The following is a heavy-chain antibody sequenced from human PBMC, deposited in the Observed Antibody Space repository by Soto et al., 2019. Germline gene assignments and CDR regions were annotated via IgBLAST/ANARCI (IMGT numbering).Heavy chain of an antibody. CDR3: AREMTIVGVVIIFRGAFDI. J-gene: IGHJ3*02. D-gene: IGHD3-3*01. Sequence: QVQLVESGGGVVQPGRSLRLSCAASGFTFSSYAMHWVRQAPGKGLEWVAVISYDGSNKYYADSVKGRFTISRDNSKNTLYLQMNSLRAEDTAVYYCAREMTIVGVVIIFRGAFDIWGQGTMVTVSS. CDR1: GFTFSSYA. V-gene: IGHV3-30-3*01. CDR2: ISYDGSNK.